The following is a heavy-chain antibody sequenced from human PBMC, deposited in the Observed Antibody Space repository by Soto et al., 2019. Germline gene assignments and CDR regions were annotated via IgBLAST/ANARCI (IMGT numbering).Heavy chain of an antibody. D-gene: IGHD3-9*01. V-gene: IGHV1-46*03. CDR3: ARGGYDILTGYSYMDV. J-gene: IGHJ6*03. CDR2: INPSGGST. Sequence: ASVKVSCKASGYTFTSYDMHWVRRAPGQGLEWMGIINPSGGSTSYAQKFQGRVTMTRDTSTSTVYMELSSLRSEDTAVYYCARGGYDILTGYSYMDVWGKGTTLTVSS. CDR1: GYTFTSYD.